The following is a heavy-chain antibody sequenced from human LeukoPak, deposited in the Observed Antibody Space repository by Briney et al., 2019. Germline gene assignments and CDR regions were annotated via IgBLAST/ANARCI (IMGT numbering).Heavy chain of an antibody. CDR1: GFTFSSYA. Sequence: GGSLRLSCAASGFTFSSYAMSWVRQAPGKGLEWVSAISGSGGSTYYADSVKGRFTISRDNSKNTLYLQMNSLRVEDTAVYYCAKAPSSCGGDCYLIFDYWGQGTLVTVSS. J-gene: IGHJ4*02. D-gene: IGHD2-21*02. CDR3: AKAPSSCGGDCYLIFDY. V-gene: IGHV3-23*01. CDR2: ISGSGGST.